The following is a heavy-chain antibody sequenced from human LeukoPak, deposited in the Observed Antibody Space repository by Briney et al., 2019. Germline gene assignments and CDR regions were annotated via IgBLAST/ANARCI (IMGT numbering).Heavy chain of an antibody. J-gene: IGHJ5*02. CDR3: ASQPLYCSSTSCYTGGWFDP. CDR1: GYSFTSYW. CDR2: IYPGDSDT. Sequence: GESLKISCKGSGYSFTSYWIGWVRQMPGKGLEWMGIIYPGDSDTRYSPSFQGQVTISADKSISTAYQQWSSLKASDTAMYYCASQPLYCSSTSCYTGGWFDPWGQGTLVTVSS. V-gene: IGHV5-51*01. D-gene: IGHD2-2*02.